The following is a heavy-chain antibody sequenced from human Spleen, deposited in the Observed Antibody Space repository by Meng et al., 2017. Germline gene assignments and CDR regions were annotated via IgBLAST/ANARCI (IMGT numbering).Heavy chain of an antibody. CDR2: LGAHDGDT. CDR1: DYPFTGYG. J-gene: IGHJ4*02. V-gene: IGHV1-18*01. CDR3: ARGTPGRSYSDY. Sequence: QVQLAQFGPEVKKPGASVKVFCKASDYPFTGYGVSWVRQAPGQGLEWMAWLGAHDGDTSHAPKFQGRVTVSADRPTATAYMELRSLRSDDTAVYYCARGTPGRSYSDYWGQGTLVTVSS. D-gene: IGHD3-10*01.